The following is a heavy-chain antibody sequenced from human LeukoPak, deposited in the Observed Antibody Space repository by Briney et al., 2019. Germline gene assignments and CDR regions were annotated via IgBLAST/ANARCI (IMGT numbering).Heavy chain of an antibody. V-gene: IGHV3-74*01. CDR1: GFTLSTYW. CDR2: INPDGRTT. CDR3: VRDLGGSDDY. D-gene: IGHD2-15*01. Sequence: GGSLRLSCAASGFTLSTYWMHWVRQAPGKGLVWVSHINPDGRTTRYANSVTGRFTISRDNAKNTADLQMSSLRAEDTAVYYCVRDLGGSDDYWGQGTLVTVSS. J-gene: IGHJ4*02.